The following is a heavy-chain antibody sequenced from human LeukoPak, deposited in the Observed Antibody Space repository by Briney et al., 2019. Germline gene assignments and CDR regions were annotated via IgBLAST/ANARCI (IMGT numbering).Heavy chain of an antibody. J-gene: IGHJ4*02. CDR1: GFTFSSYA. Sequence: PGGSLRLSCAASGFTFSSYAMHWVRQAPGKGLEWVAVISYDGSNKYYADSVKGRFTISRDNSKNTLYLQMNSLRAEDTAVYYCARGGIAVAGTCDYWGQGTLVTVSS. D-gene: IGHD6-19*01. CDR3: ARGGIAVAGTCDY. CDR2: ISYDGSNK. V-gene: IGHV3-30-3*01.